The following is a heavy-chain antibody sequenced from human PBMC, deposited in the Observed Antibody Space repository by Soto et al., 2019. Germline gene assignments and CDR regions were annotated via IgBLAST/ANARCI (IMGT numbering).Heavy chain of an antibody. CDR3: AREGSSPWGYYGMDV. D-gene: IGHD6-13*01. V-gene: IGHV3-53*01. CDR1: GFTVSSNY. Sequence: PGGSLRLSCTASGFTVSSNYMSWVRQAPGKGLEWVSVIYSGGSTYYADSVKGRFTISRDNSKNTLYLQMNSLRAEDTAVYYCAREGSSPWGYYGMDVWGQGTTVTVSS. J-gene: IGHJ6*02. CDR2: IYSGGST.